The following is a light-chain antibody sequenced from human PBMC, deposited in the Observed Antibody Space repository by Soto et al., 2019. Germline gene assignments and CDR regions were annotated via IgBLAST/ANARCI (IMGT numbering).Light chain of an antibody. CDR2: EVN. J-gene: IGLJ3*02. CDR3: SAFAATNTFEVL. Sequence: QSVLTQPPSVSGSPGQSVTISCTGTSRDVGAYNYVSWYQKYPGKAPKLMIHEVNQRPSGVPARFSGSKSGNTASLTVYGLQTEDEADYDCSAFAATNTFEVLFGGGTKLTVL. CDR1: SRDVGAYNY. V-gene: IGLV2-8*01.